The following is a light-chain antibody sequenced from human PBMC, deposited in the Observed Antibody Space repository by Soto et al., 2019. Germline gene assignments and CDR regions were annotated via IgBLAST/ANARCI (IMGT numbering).Light chain of an antibody. J-gene: IGKJ2*03. Sequence: DIPLTQSPSFLSASVGDRVTVSCRASQDISTSLAWFQQKAGKVPQLLVYPASTLQDGVPSRFSGSGSGTYFTLTINNLQAEDFATYYCQHLRTYPFSFGPGIKLDIK. CDR1: QDISTS. V-gene: IGKV1-9*01. CDR3: QHLRTYPFS. CDR2: PAS.